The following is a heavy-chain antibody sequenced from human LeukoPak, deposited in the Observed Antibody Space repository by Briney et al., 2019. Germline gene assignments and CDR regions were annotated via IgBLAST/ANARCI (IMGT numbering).Heavy chain of an antibody. J-gene: IGHJ4*02. CDR3: ARKGVGARGYDY. CDR1: GGSSSGYY. D-gene: IGHD1-26*01. V-gene: IGHV4-34*01. CDR2: INHSGST. Sequence: SETLSLTCAVYGGSSSGYYWSWIRQPPGKGLEWIGEINHSGSTNYNPSLKSRVTISVDTSKNQFSLKLSSVTAADTAVYYCARKGVGARGYDYWGQGTLVTVSS.